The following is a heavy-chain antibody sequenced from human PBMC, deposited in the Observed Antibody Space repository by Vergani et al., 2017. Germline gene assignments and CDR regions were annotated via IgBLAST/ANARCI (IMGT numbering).Heavy chain of an antibody. J-gene: IGHJ5*02. V-gene: IGHV4-30-2*01. CDR1: GGPISSGGYS. CDR2: IYHSGST. D-gene: IGHD6-6*01. CDR3: ARDRPSYSSSSSWFDP. Sequence: QLQLQESGSGLVKPSQTLSLTCAVSGGPISSGGYSWSWIRQPPGKGLEWIGYIYHSGSTYYNPSLKSRVTISVDRSKNQFSLKLSSVTAADTAVYYCARDRPSYSSSSSWFDPWGQGTLVTVSS.